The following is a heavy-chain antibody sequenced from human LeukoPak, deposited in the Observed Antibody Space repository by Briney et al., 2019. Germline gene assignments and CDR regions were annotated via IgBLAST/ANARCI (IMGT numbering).Heavy chain of an antibody. CDR2: IRSKANSYAT. J-gene: IGHJ4*02. V-gene: IGHV3-73*01. Sequence: GGSLKLSCAASGFTFSGSAMHWVRQASGKGLEWVGRIRSKANSYATAYAASVKGRFTISRDDSKNTLYLQIHSLKIEDTAVYYCTTDGLYSIDNWGQGTLVTVSS. CDR3: TTDGLYSIDN. D-gene: IGHD2-15*01. CDR1: GFTFSGSA.